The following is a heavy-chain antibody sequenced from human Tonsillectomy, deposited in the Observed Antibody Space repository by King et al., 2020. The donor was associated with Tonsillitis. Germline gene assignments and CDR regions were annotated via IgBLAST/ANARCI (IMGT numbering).Heavy chain of an antibody. CDR1: GFTFTNYA. V-gene: IGHV3-23*04. J-gene: IGHJ3*02. Sequence: VQLVESGGDLVQPGGSLRVSCAASGFTFTNYAMSWVRQAPGKGLEWVSVIGGGGGGTNYADSVKGRFTISRDNFKNTLYLQMIRLRAEDTAVYYCANSYFNSSGYYLGDDAFDIWGQGTMVTVSS. D-gene: IGHD3-22*01. CDR3: ANSYFNSSGYYLGDDAFDI. CDR2: IGGGGGGT.